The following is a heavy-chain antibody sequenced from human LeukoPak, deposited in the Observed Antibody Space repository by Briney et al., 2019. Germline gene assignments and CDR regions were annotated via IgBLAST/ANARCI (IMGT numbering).Heavy chain of an antibody. CDR2: ISWNSGSI. V-gene: IGHV3-9*01. Sequence: GGSLRLSCAASGFTFDDYAMHWVRQAPGKGLEWVSGISWNSGSIGYADSVKGRFTISRDNAKNSLYLQMNGLRAEDTALYYCAKDGPAYGSGSYYYFDYWGQGTLVTVSS. J-gene: IGHJ4*02. CDR3: AKDGPAYGSGSYYYFDY. D-gene: IGHD3-10*01. CDR1: GFTFDDYA.